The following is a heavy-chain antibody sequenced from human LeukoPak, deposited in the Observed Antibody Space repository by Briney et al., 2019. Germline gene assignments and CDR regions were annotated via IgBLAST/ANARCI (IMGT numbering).Heavy chain of an antibody. V-gene: IGHV4-59*02. CDR3: ARDPVGATLPY. CDR2: IYYSGST. D-gene: IGHD1-26*01. J-gene: IGHJ4*02. Sequence: SETLSLICTVSGGSVSSHYWSWIRQPPGKGLEWIGYIYYSGSTNYNPSLKSRVTISVDTSKNQFSLKLSSVTAADTAVYYCARDPVGATLPYWGQGTLVTVSS. CDR1: GGSVSSHY.